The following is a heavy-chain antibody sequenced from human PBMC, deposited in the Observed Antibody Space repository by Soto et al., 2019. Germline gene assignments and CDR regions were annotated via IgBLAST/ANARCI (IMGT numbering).Heavy chain of an antibody. CDR1: GFTFSSYA. Sequence: GGSLRLSCAASGFTFSSYAMSWVRQAPGKGLEWVSAISGSGGSTYYADSVKGRFTISRDNSKNTLYLQMNSLRAEDTAVYYCSKDGDYYYSSGYYSEWFDSWGQGTLVTVSS. V-gene: IGHV3-23*01. D-gene: IGHD3-22*01. CDR2: ISGSGGST. J-gene: IGHJ5*01. CDR3: SKDGDYYYSSGYYSEWFDS.